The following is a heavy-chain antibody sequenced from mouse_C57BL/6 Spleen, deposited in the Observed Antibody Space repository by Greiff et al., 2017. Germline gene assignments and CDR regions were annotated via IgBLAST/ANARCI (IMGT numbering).Heavy chain of an antibody. J-gene: IGHJ2*01. V-gene: IGHV14-2*01. Sequence: VHVKQSGAELVKPGASVKLSCTASGFNINDYYMHWVKQRTEQGLEWIGRIDPEDGETKYAPKFQGKATITADTSSNTAYLQLSSLTSEDTAVYYCARNEAVAVFDYWGQGTTLTVSS. D-gene: IGHD1-1*01. CDR3: ARNEAVAVFDY. CDR2: IDPEDGET. CDR1: GFNINDYY.